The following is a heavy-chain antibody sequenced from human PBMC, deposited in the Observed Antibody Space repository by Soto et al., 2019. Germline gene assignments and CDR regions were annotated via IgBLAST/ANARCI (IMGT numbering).Heavy chain of an antibody. CDR3: ARTDRDFYGPDV. V-gene: IGHV3-13*05. CDR2: ISAAGDP. J-gene: IGHJ6*02. CDR1: GFTFRNYD. Sequence: EVQLVESGGGLVQPGGSLRLSCEASGFTFRNYDMHWVRQGTGKGLEWVSGISAAGDPDYADSVEGRFTISRENAQNSFFLQMNSLRVGDTAVYYCARTDRDFYGPDVWGQGTTVIVSS.